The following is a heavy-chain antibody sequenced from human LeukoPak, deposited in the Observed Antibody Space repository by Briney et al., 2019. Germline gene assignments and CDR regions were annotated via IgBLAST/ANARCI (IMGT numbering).Heavy chain of an antibody. CDR3: ARARGRVRADGFDI. V-gene: IGHV4-34*01. J-gene: IGHJ3*02. CDR1: GGSISGYY. CDR2: INHSGST. Sequence: TSETLSLTCTVSGGSISGYYWSWIRQPPGKGLEWIGEINHSGSTNYNPSLKSRVTISVDTSKNQFSLKLSSVTAADTAVYYCARARGRVRADGFDIWGQGTMVTVSS. D-gene: IGHD3/OR15-3a*01.